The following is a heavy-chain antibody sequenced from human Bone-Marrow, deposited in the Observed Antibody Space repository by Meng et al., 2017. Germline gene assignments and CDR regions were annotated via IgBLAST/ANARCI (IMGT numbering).Heavy chain of an antibody. CDR3: AKDPLYYYGSGRNY. V-gene: IGHV3-30*01. J-gene: IGHJ4*02. Sequence: GQMVESGGGVVQPGRSLRLSCVASGFTFSTYDMHWVRQAPGKGLEWVAVISSAGTIKYYADSVKGRFTISRDNSKNILFLQMNSLRPEDTAVYYCAKDPLYYYGSGRNYWGQGTLVTVSS. CDR2: ISSAGTIK. CDR1: GFTFSTYD. D-gene: IGHD3-10*01.